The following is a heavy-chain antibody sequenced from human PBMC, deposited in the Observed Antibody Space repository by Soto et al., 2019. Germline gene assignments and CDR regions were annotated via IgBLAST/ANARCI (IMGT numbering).Heavy chain of an antibody. CDR1: GFSLSTRGVG. Sequence: QITLKESGPTLVKPTQPLTLTCTFSGFSLSTRGVGVGWIRQPPGKALEWLALIYWDDDKRYSPSLKSRVTITKDTSKNQVVLTMTNMDPVDTATYYCARDSSGYYGFDYWGQGTLVTVSS. J-gene: IGHJ4*02. V-gene: IGHV2-5*02. D-gene: IGHD3-22*01. CDR2: IYWDDDK. CDR3: ARDSSGYYGFDY.